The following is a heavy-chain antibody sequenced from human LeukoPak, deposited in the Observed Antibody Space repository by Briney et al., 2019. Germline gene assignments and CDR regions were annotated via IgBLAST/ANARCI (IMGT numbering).Heavy chain of an antibody. J-gene: IGHJ6*02. D-gene: IGHD4-23*01. CDR2: IYYSGST. CDR3: ARYGGNHAAYYYYYYGMDV. V-gene: IGHV4-39*07. Sequence: SETLSLTCTVSGGSISGSDYYWGWIRQPPGKGLEWIGSIYYSGSTYYNPSLKSRVTISVDTSKNQFSLKLSSVTAADTAVYYCARYGGNHAAYYYYYYGMDVWGQGTTVTVSS. CDR1: GGSISGSDYY.